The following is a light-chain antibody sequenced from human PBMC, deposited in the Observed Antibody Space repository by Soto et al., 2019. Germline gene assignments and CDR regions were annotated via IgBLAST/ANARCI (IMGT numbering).Light chain of an antibody. CDR3: QQSYSTPWT. CDR2: TAS. CDR1: QSISSY. Sequence: DIQMIQSPSSLSASVGDRFTITCRASQSISSYLNWYQQKPGKAPKLLIYTASSLQSGVPSRFSGSGSGTDFTLTISSLRPEDFATYFCQQSYSTPWTFGQGTKVDI. J-gene: IGKJ1*01. V-gene: IGKV1-39*01.